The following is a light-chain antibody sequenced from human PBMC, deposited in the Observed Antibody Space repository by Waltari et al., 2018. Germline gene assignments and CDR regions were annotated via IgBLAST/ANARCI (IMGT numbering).Light chain of an antibody. J-gene: IGKJ1*01. CDR2: RAS. V-gene: IGKV1-5*03. CDR3: QQYNSHSPWT. Sequence: DMRVTQSPSTLSASVGDRVSITCRASQRVGSWLAWYQQKPGKAPKLLSYRASSLESGVPSRFSGSGSGTEFTLTISSLEPDDFATYYCQQYNSHSPWTFGQGTKVEIK. CDR1: QRVGSW.